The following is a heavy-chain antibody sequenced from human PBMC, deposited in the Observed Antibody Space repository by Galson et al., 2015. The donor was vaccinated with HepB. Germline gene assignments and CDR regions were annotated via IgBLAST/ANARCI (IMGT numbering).Heavy chain of an antibody. J-gene: IGHJ4*02. Sequence: SLRLSCAASGFTFSSYSMNWVRQAPGKGLEWVSYISSSSSTIYYADSVKGRFTISRDNAKNSLYLQMNSLRDEDTAVYYCARSPYGSGSPSLGPPEKPPPDLSRVYWGQGTLVTVSS. D-gene: IGHD3-10*01. CDR2: ISSSSSTI. CDR1: GFTFSSYS. V-gene: IGHV3-48*02. CDR3: ARSPYGSGSPSLGPPEKPPPDLSRVY.